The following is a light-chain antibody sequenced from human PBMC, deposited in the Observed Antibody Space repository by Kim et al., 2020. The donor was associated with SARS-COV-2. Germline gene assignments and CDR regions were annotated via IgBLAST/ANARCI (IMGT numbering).Light chain of an antibody. CDR1: QGIGNW. V-gene: IGKV1-5*01. CDR3: QQYATYPFT. J-gene: IGKJ2*01. Sequence: SASVGDRVTITCRASQGIGNWMAWYQQKPGKPPKLLIFDASRLESGAPSRFSGAGSGTQFTLTINGLRPDDFASYYCQQYATYPFTFGHGTKLEI. CDR2: DAS.